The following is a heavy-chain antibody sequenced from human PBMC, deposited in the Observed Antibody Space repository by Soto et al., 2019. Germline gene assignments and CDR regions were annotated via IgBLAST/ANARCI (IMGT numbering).Heavy chain of an antibody. V-gene: IGHV4-39*01. Sequence: QLQLQESGPGLVKPSETLSLTCTVSGGSISSSSYYWGWIRQPPGKGLEWIGSIYYSGSTYYNPSLKSRVTISVDTSKNQFSLKLSSVTAADTAVYYCAGHVPVVAATVNWFDPWGQGTLVTVSS. CDR1: GGSISSSSYY. D-gene: IGHD2-15*01. J-gene: IGHJ5*02. CDR2: IYYSGST. CDR3: AGHVPVVAATVNWFDP.